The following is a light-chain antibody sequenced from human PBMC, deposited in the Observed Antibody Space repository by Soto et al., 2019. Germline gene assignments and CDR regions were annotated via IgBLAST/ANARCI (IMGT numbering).Light chain of an antibody. CDR3: QQYGGSPLFT. CDR2: KAA. J-gene: IGKJ3*01. Sequence: DIQMTQSPSTLSASVGDRVAITCRASDNIAPWVAWYQQKPGKAPKLLIYKAANLADEVPSRFAGSGSGTDFTLTITRLQPDDFAVYSCQQYGGSPLFTFGPGTRVDFK. CDR1: DNIAPW. V-gene: IGKV1-5*03.